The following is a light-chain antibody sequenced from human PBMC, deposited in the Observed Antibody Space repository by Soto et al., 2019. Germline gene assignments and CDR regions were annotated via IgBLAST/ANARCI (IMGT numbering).Light chain of an antibody. V-gene: IGKV3-15*01. J-gene: IGKJ4*01. CDR2: GAS. CDR3: QQYNNWPLT. Sequence: EIVLTQSPATLSLFPGSRSPLSCRASQSVSSYLAWYQQKPGQAPRLLIYGASTRATGIPARFSGSGSGTEFTLTISSLQSEDFAVYYCQQYNNWPLTFGGGTKVDIK. CDR1: QSVSSY.